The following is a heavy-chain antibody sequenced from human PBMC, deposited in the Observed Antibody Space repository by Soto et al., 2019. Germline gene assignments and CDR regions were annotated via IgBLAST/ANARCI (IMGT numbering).Heavy chain of an antibody. CDR1: GFTFSSYS. Sequence: WGSLRLSCAASGFTFSSYSISCGRHSPCKWLEWVSGFRGSGDDGTTYYADSVKGRFTISRDNSKNMLFLQMNSLRAEDTAIYYCAKKVNSGSGSQYFDYWGQGTLVTVSS. J-gene: IGHJ4*02. D-gene: IGHD3-10*01. V-gene: IGHV3-23*01. CDR3: AKKVNSGSGSQYFDY. CDR2: FRGSGDDGTT.